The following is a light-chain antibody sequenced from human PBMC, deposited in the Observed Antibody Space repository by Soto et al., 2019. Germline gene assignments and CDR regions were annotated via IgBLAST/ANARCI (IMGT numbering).Light chain of an antibody. Sequence: EIVLTQSPGTLSLSPGERATLSCRASQSVSSSYLAWYQQKPGQAPRLLIYGASSRATGIPDRFSGSGSGTDFNLTISRLEPEDFAVYYCPQYGSSPLTFGQGTKVEIK. J-gene: IGKJ1*01. V-gene: IGKV3-20*01. CDR1: QSVSSSY. CDR3: PQYGSSPLT. CDR2: GAS.